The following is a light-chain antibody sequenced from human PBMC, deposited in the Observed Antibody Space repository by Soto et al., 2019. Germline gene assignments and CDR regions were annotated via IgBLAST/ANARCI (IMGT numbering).Light chain of an antibody. CDR3: QQYSNWPIT. CDR1: QSISSW. Sequence: DIQMTQSPSTLSASVGDRVTITCRASQSISSWLAWYQQKPGKAPKLLIYKASSLESGVPSRFSGSGSGTDFTLTFSSLEPEDFAVYYCQQYSNWPITFGQGTRLEIK. V-gene: IGKV1-5*03. J-gene: IGKJ5*01. CDR2: KAS.